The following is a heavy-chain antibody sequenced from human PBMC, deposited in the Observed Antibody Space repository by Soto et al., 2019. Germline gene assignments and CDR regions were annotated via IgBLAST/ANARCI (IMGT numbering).Heavy chain of an antibody. CDR2: ISAYNGNT. Sequence: ASVKASYKASGYTFTSYGISWVRQAPGQGLEWMGWISAYNGNTNYAQKLQGRVTMTTDTSTSTAYMELRSLRSDDTAVYYCARAIAAAGLFDYWGQGTLVTVSS. CDR1: GYTFTSYG. V-gene: IGHV1-18*01. CDR3: ARAIAAAGLFDY. J-gene: IGHJ4*02. D-gene: IGHD6-13*01.